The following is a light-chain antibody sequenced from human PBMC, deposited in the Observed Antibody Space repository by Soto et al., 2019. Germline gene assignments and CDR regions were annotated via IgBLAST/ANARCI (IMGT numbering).Light chain of an antibody. J-gene: IGKJ4*01. CDR3: QQYNNWPLT. Sequence: EIVMTQSPATLSVSPGERATLSCRASQSVKNNLAWYQQKPGQAPRLLIYGASARATGIPARFSGSGSGTEFTLTISSLQSEDFAVYYCQQYNNWPLTFGGGTNVEIK. V-gene: IGKV3-15*01. CDR1: QSVKNN. CDR2: GAS.